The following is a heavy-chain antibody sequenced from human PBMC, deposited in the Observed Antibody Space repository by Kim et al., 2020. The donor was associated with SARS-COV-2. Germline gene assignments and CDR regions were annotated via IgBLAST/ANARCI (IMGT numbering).Heavy chain of an antibody. D-gene: IGHD3-10*01. V-gene: IGHV1-69*13. Sequence: SVKVSCKASGGTFSSYAMRWVRQAPGQGLEWMGWIIAVFGTANYSQKFQGRVTITADASTSTAYMELSSLRSEDTAVDYCARDRVVRGVITFFEYWGQGTLVTVSS. J-gene: IGHJ4*02. CDR1: GGTFSSYA. CDR3: ARDRVVRGVITFFEY. CDR2: IIAVFGTA.